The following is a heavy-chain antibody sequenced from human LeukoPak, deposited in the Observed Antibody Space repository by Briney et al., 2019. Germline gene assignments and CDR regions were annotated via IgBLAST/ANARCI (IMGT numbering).Heavy chain of an antibody. Sequence: GRSLRLSCAASGFTFSSYSMNWVRQAPGKGLEWVSYISSSSSTIYYADSVKGRFTISRDNAKNSLYLQMNSLRAEDTAVYYCARRAYYFDYWGQGTLVTVSS. CDR1: GFTFSSYS. CDR3: ARRAYYFDY. CDR2: ISSSSSTI. J-gene: IGHJ4*02. V-gene: IGHV3-48*01.